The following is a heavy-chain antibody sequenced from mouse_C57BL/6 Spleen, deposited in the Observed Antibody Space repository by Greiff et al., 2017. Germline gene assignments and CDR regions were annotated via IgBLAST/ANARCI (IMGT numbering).Heavy chain of an antibody. J-gene: IGHJ2*01. V-gene: IGHV1-82*01. CDR3: ATTDFDD. D-gene: IGHD1-1*01. Sequence: QVQLQQSGPELVKPGASVKISCKASGYAFSSSWMNWVQQRPGKGLEWIGRIYPGDGDTNYNGKFKGKATLTADKSSSTAYMQLSSLTSEDSAVYFCATTDFDDGGQGTTLTVSS. CDR2: IYPGDGDT. CDR1: GYAFSSSW.